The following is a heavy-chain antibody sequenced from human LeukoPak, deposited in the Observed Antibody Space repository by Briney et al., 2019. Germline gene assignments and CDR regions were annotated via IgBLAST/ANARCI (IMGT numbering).Heavy chain of an antibody. J-gene: IGHJ5*02. V-gene: IGHV3-21*01. Sequence: SGGSLRLSCAASGFTFSSYSMNWVRQAPGKGLEWVSSISSSSSYIYYADSVKGRFTISRDNAKNSLYLQMNSLRAEDTAVYYCARGSDDFWSGYQSNWFDPWGQGTLVTVSS. D-gene: IGHD3-3*01. CDR3: ARGSDDFWSGYQSNWFDP. CDR1: GFTFSSYS. CDR2: ISSSSSYI.